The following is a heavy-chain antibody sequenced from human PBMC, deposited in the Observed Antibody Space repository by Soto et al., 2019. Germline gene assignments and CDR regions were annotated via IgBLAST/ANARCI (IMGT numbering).Heavy chain of an antibody. CDR3: ARGSGGATATLDYYYFDMDV. J-gene: IGHJ6*03. Sequence: QVQLVQSGAEVKEPGASVTVSCRASGDRFTDYYMHWVRQAPGQGLEWMGWINPNSGVTKYAQKFQGWVTMTRYTSIRTVYMQLSRLGFDRTPIYYCARGSGGATATLDYYYFDMDVWGTGTAVTVSS. CDR2: INPNSGVT. D-gene: IGHD5-12*01. CDR1: GDRFTDYY. V-gene: IGHV1-2*04.